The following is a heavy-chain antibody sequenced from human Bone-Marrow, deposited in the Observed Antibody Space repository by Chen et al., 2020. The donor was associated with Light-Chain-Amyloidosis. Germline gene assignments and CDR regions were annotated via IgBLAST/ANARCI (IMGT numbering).Heavy chain of an antibody. CDR3: ARRRDGYNFDY. J-gene: IGHJ4*02. CDR1: GYTFPNYW. D-gene: IGHD5-12*01. Sequence: EVQLEQSGPEVKKPGESLKISCKGSGYTFPNYWIGWVRQMPGKGLEWMGVIYPDDSEAGYSPSCEGQVTISADKSITTAYLQWRSLKASDTAMYYCARRRDGYNFDYWGQGTLVTVSS. V-gene: IGHV5-51*01. CDR2: IYPDDSEA.